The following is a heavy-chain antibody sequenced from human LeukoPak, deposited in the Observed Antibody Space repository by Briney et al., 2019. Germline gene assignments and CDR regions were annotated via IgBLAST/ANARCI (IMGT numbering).Heavy chain of an antibody. CDR2: IYYSGST. CDR1: GGSISSGDYY. V-gene: IGHV4-30-4*01. Sequence: PSETLSLTCTVSGGSISSGDYYWSWIRQPPGKGLEWIGYIYYSGSTYYNPSLKSRVTISVDTSKNQFSLKLSSVTAADTAVYYCARDPLPSIAEAAPHFDYWGQGTLVTVSS. J-gene: IGHJ4*02. D-gene: IGHD6-13*01. CDR3: ARDPLPSIAEAAPHFDY.